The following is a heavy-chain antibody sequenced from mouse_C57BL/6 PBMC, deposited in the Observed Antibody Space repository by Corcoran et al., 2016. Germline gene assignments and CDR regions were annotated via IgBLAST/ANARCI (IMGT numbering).Heavy chain of an antibody. J-gene: IGHJ3*01. CDR1: GYTFTTYG. CDR3: ARWDYSKGAY. Sequence: QIQLVQSGPELKKPGETVKISCKASGYTFTTYGMSWVKQAPGKGLKWMGWINTYSGVPTYADDFKGRFAFSLETSASTAYLQINILKNEDTATYFCARWDYSKGAYWGQGTLVTVSA. D-gene: IGHD2-5*01. CDR2: INTYSGVP. V-gene: IGHV9-3*01.